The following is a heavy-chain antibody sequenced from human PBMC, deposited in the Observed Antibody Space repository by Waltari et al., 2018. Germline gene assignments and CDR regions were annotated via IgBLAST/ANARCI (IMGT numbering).Heavy chain of an antibody. V-gene: IGHV3-53*02. J-gene: IGHJ6*03. CDR3: ARGKGRDYYYYMDV. Sequence: EVQLVETGGGLIQPGGSLRLSCAASGFTVSSNYMSWVRQAPGKGLEWVSVIYSGGSTYYADSVKGRFTSSRDNSKNTLYLQMNSLRAEDTAVYYCARGKGRDYYYYMDVWGKGTTVTVSS. CDR2: IYSGGST. CDR1: GFTVSSNY.